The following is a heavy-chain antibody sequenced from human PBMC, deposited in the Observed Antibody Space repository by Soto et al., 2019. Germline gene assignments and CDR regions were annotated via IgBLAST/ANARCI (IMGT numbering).Heavy chain of an antibody. V-gene: IGHV1-69*01. Sequence: QVQLVQSGAEVKKPGSSVKVSCKASGGTFSSYAISWVRQAPGQGLEWMGGISPIFGTANYAQKFQGRVTISAEESTSTADMELSSLRYEDAAVYYCARGNLPVLGFLEWTDRRYGMGVWGQGSTVSVSS. J-gene: IGHJ6*02. D-gene: IGHD3-3*01. CDR2: ISPIFGTA. CDR1: GGTFSSYA. CDR3: ARGNLPVLGFLEWTDRRYGMGV.